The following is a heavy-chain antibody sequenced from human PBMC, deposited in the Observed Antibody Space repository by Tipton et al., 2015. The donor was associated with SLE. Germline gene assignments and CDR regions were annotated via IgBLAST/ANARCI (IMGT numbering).Heavy chain of an antibody. CDR3: ARESDRGAGVDH. D-gene: IGHD6-19*01. V-gene: IGHV4-31*03. Sequence: LRLSCTVSGGSISSGGYYWSWIRQHPGKGLEWIGYIYYSGSTYYNPSLKSRVTISVDTSKNQFSLKLSSVTAADTAVYYCARESDRGAGVDHWGQGTLVTVSS. J-gene: IGHJ4*02. CDR2: IYYSGST. CDR1: GGSISSGGYY.